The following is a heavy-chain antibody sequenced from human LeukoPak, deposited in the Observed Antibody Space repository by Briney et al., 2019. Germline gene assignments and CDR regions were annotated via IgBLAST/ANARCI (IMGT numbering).Heavy chain of an antibody. V-gene: IGHV1-2*04. J-gene: IGHJ6*02. CDR2: INPNSGGT. CDR3: ARGAAADYYYYSMDV. CDR1: GYTFTGYY. D-gene: IGHD6-13*01. Sequence: ASVKVSCKASGYTFTGYYMHWVRQAPGQGLEWMGWINPNSGGTNYAQKFQGWVTMTRDTSISTAYMELSRLRSDDTAVYYCARGAAADYYYYSMDVWGQGTTVTVSS.